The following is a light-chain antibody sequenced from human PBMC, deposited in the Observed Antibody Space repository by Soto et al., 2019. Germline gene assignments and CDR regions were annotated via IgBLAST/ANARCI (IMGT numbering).Light chain of an antibody. V-gene: IGKV3-11*01. CDR2: DAS. Sequence: EIVLTQSPATLSLSPGERATLSCRASQSVSSYLAWYQQQPGQAPRLLIYDASNRATGIPARFIGSGSGTAFPRTISSLEPEDVAVYYCQQRSNWPTFGQGTRLEIK. CDR1: QSVSSY. J-gene: IGKJ5*01. CDR3: QQRSNWPT.